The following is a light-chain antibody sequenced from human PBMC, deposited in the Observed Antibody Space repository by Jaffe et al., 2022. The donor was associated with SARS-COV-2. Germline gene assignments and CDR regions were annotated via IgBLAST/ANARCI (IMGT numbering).Light chain of an antibody. CDR2: GAF. Sequence: EIVLTQSPGTLSLSPGERAILSCRASRRVNSNYIAWYQQKPGQSPRLLIYGAFSTATGIPNRFSGSGSGTEFTLTINSLEPEDFAVYYCQQYGNSPGTFGQGTKLEVK. CDR1: RRVNSNY. J-gene: IGKJ1*01. V-gene: IGKV3-20*01. CDR3: QQYGNSPGT.